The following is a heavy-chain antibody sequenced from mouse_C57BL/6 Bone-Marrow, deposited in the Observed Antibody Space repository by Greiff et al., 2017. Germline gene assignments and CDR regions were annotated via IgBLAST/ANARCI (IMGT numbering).Heavy chain of an antibody. CDR2: ISNLAYSI. CDR1: GFTFSDYG. J-gene: IGHJ2*01. CDR3: ARGRDY. Sequence: EVKLMESGGGLVQPGGSLKLSCAASGFTFSDYGMAWVRQAPRKGPEWVAFISNLAYSIYYADTVTGRFTISRENAKNTLYLEMSHLKSEDTAMYYCARGRDYWGQGTTLTVSS. V-gene: IGHV5-15*01.